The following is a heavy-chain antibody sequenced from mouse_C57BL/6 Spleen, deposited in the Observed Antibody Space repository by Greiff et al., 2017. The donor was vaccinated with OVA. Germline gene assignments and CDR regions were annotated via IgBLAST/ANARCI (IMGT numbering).Heavy chain of an antibody. J-gene: IGHJ1*03. Sequence: VQLQQPGAELVKPGASVKLSCKASGYTFTSYWMQWVKQRPGQGLEWIGEIDPSDSYTNYNQKFKGKATLTVDTSSSTAYMQLSSLTSEDSAVYYCARPTWDRYFDVWGTGTTVTVSS. V-gene: IGHV1-50*01. D-gene: IGHD4-1*01. CDR2: IDPSDSYT. CDR3: ARPTWDRYFDV. CDR1: GYTFTSYW.